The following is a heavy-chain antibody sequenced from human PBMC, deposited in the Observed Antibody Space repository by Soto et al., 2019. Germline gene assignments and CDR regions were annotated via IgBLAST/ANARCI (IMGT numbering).Heavy chain of an antibody. J-gene: IGHJ6*02. CDR3: ARDGGYRGRKWPAVTIFGVVPRGMDV. Sequence: PGGSLRLSCAASGFTFSSYWMSWVRQAPGKGLEWVANIKQDGSEKYYVDSVKGRFTISRDNAKNSLYLQMNSLRAEDTAVYYCARDGGYRGRKWPAVTIFGVVPRGMDVWGQGTTVTVSS. D-gene: IGHD3-3*01. CDR2: IKQDGSEK. V-gene: IGHV3-7*03. CDR1: GFTFSSYW.